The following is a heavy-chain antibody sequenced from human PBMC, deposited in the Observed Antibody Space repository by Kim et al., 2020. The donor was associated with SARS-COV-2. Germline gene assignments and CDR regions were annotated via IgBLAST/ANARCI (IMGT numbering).Heavy chain of an antibody. CDR1: GFTFSSYS. D-gene: IGHD3-22*01. Sequence: GGSLRLSCAASGFTFSSYSMNWVRQAPGKGLEWVSSISSSSSYIYYADSVKGRFTISRDNAKNSLYLQMNSLRAEDTAVYYCARGDRHYYDSSGHPFDYWGQGTLVTVSS. V-gene: IGHV3-21*01. CDR3: ARGDRHYYDSSGHPFDY. CDR2: ISSSSSYI. J-gene: IGHJ4*02.